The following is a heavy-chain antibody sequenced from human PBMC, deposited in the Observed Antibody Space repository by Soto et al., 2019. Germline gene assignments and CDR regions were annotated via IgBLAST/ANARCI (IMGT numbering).Heavy chain of an antibody. D-gene: IGHD6-19*01. CDR2: IGVGGDT. CDR3: AREIWDSHSSGWSLDY. CDR1: GFTFSTYD. V-gene: IGHV3-13*01. Sequence: GGSLRLSCAASGFTFSTYDFHWVRQATGKGLERVSAIGVGGDTYYAASVKGRFTISRENAKNSFYLQINSLRAGDTAVYYCAREIWDSHSSGWSLDYWGRGALVTVSS. J-gene: IGHJ4*02.